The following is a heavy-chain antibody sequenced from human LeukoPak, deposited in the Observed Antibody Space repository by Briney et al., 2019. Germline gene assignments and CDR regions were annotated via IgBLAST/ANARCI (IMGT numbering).Heavy chain of an antibody. CDR2: ISYDGSNK. D-gene: IGHD2-21*01. CDR3: ARAGWEVVIAMEYFQH. V-gene: IGHV3-30-3*01. J-gene: IGHJ1*01. CDR1: GFTFSSYA. Sequence: GGSLRLSCAASGFTFSSYAMHWVRQTPGKGLEWVAVISYDGSNKYYADSVKGRFTISRDNSKNTLYLQMNSLRAEDTAVYYCARAGWEVVIAMEYFQHWGQGTLVTVSS.